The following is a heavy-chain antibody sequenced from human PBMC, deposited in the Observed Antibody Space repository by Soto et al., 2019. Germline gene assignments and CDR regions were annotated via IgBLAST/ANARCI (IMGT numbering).Heavy chain of an antibody. CDR3: ATTFSSGWDSFGFDP. J-gene: IGHJ5*02. CDR1: GGSISSSNW. D-gene: IGHD6-19*01. Sequence: PSETLSLTCAVSGGSISSSNWWSWVRQPPGKGLEWIGEIYHSGSTNYNPSLKSRVTISVDQSKNQFSLKLSSVTAADTAVYYCATTFSSGWDSFGFDPWGQGTLVTVSS. V-gene: IGHV4-4*02. CDR2: IYHSGST.